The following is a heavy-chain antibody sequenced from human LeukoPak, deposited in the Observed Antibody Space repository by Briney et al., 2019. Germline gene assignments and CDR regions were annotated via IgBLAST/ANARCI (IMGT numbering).Heavy chain of an antibody. Sequence: SETLSLTCAVYGGSFSGYQWTWIRQPPGKGLEWIGQINHSGSTNYNPSLKSRVTISVDTSKNQFSLKLRSVTAADTAVYYCARGAPGYWGQGTLVTVSS. CDR2: INHSGST. CDR1: GGSFSGYQ. V-gene: IGHV4-34*01. CDR3: ARGAPGY. J-gene: IGHJ4*02.